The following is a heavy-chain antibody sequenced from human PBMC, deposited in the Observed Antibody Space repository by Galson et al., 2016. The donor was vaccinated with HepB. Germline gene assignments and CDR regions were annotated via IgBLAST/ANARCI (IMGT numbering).Heavy chain of an antibody. V-gene: IGHV1-18*01. CDR1: GYTFSSYG. J-gene: IGHJ4*02. D-gene: IGHD6-19*01. CDR2: VSAFSGNR. CDR3: ARAHAVASDYYFDY. Sequence: SVKVSCKASGYTFSSYGISWVRQAPGQGLEWVGGVSAFSGNRNYAQTLQGRVTMTTDTSTSTAYMELRSLRSDDTAVYYCARAHAVASDYYFDYWGQGTLVTVSS.